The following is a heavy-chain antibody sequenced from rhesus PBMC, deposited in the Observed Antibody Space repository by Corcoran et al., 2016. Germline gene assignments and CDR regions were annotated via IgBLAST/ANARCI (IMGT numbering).Heavy chain of an antibody. D-gene: IGHD2-15*01. J-gene: IGHJ4*01. CDR1: GGSLRDSYH. CDR2: LYGSSGST. CDR3: ARVSLQRDY. Sequence: QVQLQQSGPGLVKPSETLSLTFAVSGGSLRDSYHWNWFRQPPGKGLEWIGNLYGSSGSTYYNPSLKSRVTISKDTSKNQFSLKLSSVTAADTAVYYCARVSLQRDYWGQGVLVTVSS. V-gene: IGHV4S7*01.